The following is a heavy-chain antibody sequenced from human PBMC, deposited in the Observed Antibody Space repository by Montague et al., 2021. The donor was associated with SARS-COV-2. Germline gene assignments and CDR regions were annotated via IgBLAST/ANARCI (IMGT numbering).Heavy chain of an antibody. V-gene: IGHV4-39*01. Sequence: SETLSLTCTVSGGSISSSSYYRGWIRQLPGKGLAWIGSIYYSGSTYYNPSLKSRVSISVDTFKNQFSLKLSSVTAADTAVYYCASLPRITIFGVVIHFDYWGQGAMGTVSS. J-gene: IGHJ4*02. CDR1: GGSISSSSYY. CDR2: IYYSGST. D-gene: IGHD3-3*01. CDR3: ASLPRITIFGVVIHFDY.